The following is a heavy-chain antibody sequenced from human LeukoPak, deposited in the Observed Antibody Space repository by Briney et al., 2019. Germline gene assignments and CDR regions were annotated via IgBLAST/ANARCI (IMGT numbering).Heavy chain of an antibody. D-gene: IGHD2-15*01. J-gene: IGHJ4*02. Sequence: GGSLRLSCAASGFTFSSYAMHWVRQAPGKGLEWVAVISYDGSNKYYADSVKGRFTISRDNSKNTLYLQMNSLRAEDTAVYYCARGRPATLSARFDYWGQGTLVTVSS. V-gene: IGHV3-30*04. CDR2: ISYDGSNK. CDR1: GFTFSSYA. CDR3: ARGRPATLSARFDY.